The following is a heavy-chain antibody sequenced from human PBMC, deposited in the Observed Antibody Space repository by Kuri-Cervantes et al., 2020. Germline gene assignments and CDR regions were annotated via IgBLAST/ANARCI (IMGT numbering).Heavy chain of an antibody. D-gene: IGHD2-21*01. V-gene: IGHV4-38-2*01. CDR1: GYSISSGYY. CDR3: ARVTDVVVAADY. Sequence: SETLSLTCGVSGYSISSGYYWGWIRQPPGKGLEWIGHIYHGGNSYYNPSLKSRVTISLDTSQNQFSLMLNSVTAADMAVYYCARVTDVVVAADYWGQGTLVTVSS. J-gene: IGHJ4*02. CDR2: IYHGGNS.